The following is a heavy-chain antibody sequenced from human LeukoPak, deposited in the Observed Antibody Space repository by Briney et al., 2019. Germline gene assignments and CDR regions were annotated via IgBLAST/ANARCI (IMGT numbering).Heavy chain of an antibody. D-gene: IGHD3-9*01. J-gene: IGHJ4*02. CDR3: VSDRDIKAHLDF. V-gene: IGHV3-33*01. CDR1: GFTFSNYD. CDR2: IWYDGSRQ. Sequence: GGSLRLSRVASGFTFSNYDMHWVRPAPGRGLEWVAIIWYDGSRQYYADPVKGRFTVSRDDSKNTAHLQMNSLRVEDTALYYCVSDRDIKAHLDFWGQGTLVTVSS.